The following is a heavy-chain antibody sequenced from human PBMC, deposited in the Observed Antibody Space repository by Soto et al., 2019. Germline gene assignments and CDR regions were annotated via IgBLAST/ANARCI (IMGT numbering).Heavy chain of an antibody. CDR2: ISGSGGST. D-gene: IGHD5-18*01. CDR1: GFTFSSYA. J-gene: IGHJ4*02. V-gene: IGHV3-23*01. CDR3: AKDFNWDTAMVTLLDY. Sequence: GGSLRLSCAASGFTFSSYAMSWVRQAPGKGLEWVSAISGSGGSTYYADSVKGRFTISRDNSKNTLYLQMNSLRAEDTAVYYCAKDFNWDTAMVTLLDYWGQGTLVTVSS.